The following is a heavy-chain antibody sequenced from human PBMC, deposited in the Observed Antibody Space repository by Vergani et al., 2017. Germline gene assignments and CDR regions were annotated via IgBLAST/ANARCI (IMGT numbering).Heavy chain of an antibody. D-gene: IGHD1-14*01. Sequence: QVQLVQSGAEVKKPGSSVRVSCKTSGGAFSTYAINWVRQAPGQGLEWMGAIIPNFSPARSAQKFQGRVTITADESTRTVYMELNSLRSDDSAVYYCARDRMGVRIRKPHYYGMDVWGQGTTVTVSS. V-gene: IGHV1-69*12. J-gene: IGHJ6*02. CDR2: IIPNFSPA. CDR3: ARDRMGVRIRKPHYYGMDV. CDR1: GGAFSTYA.